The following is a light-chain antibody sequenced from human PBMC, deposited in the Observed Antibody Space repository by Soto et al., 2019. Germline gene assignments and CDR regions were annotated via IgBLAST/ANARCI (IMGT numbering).Light chain of an antibody. Sequence: DIVMTQSPDSLAVSLGERATINCKSSQSVLYSSNNKNYLAWYQQRPRQPPKLLIYWASTRESGVPDRFNGSGSGTDFTLTVTSLQAEDVAVYYFQQYYSSPYTFGQGTKLEIK. CDR2: WAS. CDR3: QQYYSSPYT. J-gene: IGKJ2*01. CDR1: QSVLYSSNNKNY. V-gene: IGKV4-1*01.